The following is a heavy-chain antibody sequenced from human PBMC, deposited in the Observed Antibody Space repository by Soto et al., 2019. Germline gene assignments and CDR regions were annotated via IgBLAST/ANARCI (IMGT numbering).Heavy chain of an antibody. CDR2: INAGTGNT. Sequence: ASVKVSCKASGYPFTSYAMHWVRQAPGQRLEWMGWINAGTGNTKYSQKFQGRVTITRDTSASTAYMELSSLRSEDTAVYYCARGPSLGAGYSSSWYNWFDPWGQGALVTVSS. D-gene: IGHD6-13*01. J-gene: IGHJ5*02. CDR1: GYPFTSYA. V-gene: IGHV1-3*01. CDR3: ARGPSLGAGYSSSWYNWFDP.